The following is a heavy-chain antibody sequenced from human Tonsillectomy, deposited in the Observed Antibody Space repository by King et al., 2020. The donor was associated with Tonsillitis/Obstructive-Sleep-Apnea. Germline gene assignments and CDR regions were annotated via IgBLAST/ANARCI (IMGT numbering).Heavy chain of an antibody. CDR2: ISSSSSYT. V-gene: IGHV3-11*05. CDR3: ARDFRGYCSSTSSYMAEYFQH. D-gene: IGHD2-2*02. Sequence: HVQLVESGGGLVKPGGSLRLSCAASGFTFSDYYMSWIRQAPGKGLEWVSYISSSSSYTNYADSVKGRFTISRDNAKNSLYLQMNSLRAEDTAVYYCARDFRGYCSSTSSYMAEYFQHWGQGTLVTVSS. J-gene: IGHJ1*01. CDR1: GFTFSDYY.